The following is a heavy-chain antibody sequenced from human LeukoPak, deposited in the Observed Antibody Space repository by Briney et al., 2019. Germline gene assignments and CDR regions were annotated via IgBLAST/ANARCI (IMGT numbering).Heavy chain of an antibody. CDR3: ARHTKSTTVDY. Sequence: SETLSLTCTVSGDSISTYYWSWIRQPPGKGLEWIGYIHYSGSTNYNPSLKSRVTISVDTSKNQFSLKLSSVTAADTAVYYCARHTKSTTVDYWGQGTLVTVSS. J-gene: IGHJ4*02. CDR2: IHYSGST. D-gene: IGHD4-11*01. V-gene: IGHV4-59*08. CDR1: GDSISTYY.